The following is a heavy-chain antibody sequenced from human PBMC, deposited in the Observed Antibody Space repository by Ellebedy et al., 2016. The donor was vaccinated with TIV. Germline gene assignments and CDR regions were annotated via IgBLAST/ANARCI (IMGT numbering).Heavy chain of an antibody. Sequence: AASVKVSCKASGYTFSSYGIGWVRQAPGQGLEWMGWISAHNGNTNYAQKLQGRVTLTTDTSTGTAYMELSSLRSEDTAVYYCAIFFGGIAARTFDYWGQGTLVTVST. CDR2: ISAHNGNT. V-gene: IGHV1-18*01. J-gene: IGHJ4*02. CDR3: AIFFGGIAARTFDY. CDR1: GYTFSSYG. D-gene: IGHD6-6*01.